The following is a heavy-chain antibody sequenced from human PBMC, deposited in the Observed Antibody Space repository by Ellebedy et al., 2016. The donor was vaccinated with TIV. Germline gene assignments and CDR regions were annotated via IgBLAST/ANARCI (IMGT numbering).Heavy chain of an antibody. J-gene: IGHJ5*02. CDR3: ARDTRFIDQQHNWFDP. CDR1: GFTFSDYY. Sequence: GESLKISCAASGFTFSDYYMIWIRQPPGKGLEWVSYISSSGSPIYYAESVKGRFTISRDNAKNSLYLQMNSLRAEDTAVYYCARDTRFIDQQHNWFDPWGRGTLVTVSS. CDR2: ISSSGSPI. V-gene: IGHV3-11*01. D-gene: IGHD2-2*01.